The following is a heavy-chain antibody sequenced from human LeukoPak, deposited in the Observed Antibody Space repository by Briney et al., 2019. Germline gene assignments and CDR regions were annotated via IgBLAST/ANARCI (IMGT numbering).Heavy chain of an antibody. D-gene: IGHD2-15*01. V-gene: IGHV3-21*01. CDR1: GFTFSSYS. CDR3: ARGSIVERLSWFDH. Sequence: GXXLRLSCAASGFTFSSYSMNWVGQAPGKGLEWGSSISSSSSYIYYADSVKGRFTISRDNAKNSLYLQMNSLRAEDTAVYYCARGSIVERLSWFDHWGQGTLVTVSS. J-gene: IGHJ5*02. CDR2: ISSSSSYI.